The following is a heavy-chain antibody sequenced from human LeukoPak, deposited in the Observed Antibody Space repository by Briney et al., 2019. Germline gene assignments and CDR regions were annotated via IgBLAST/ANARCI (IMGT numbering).Heavy chain of an antibody. V-gene: IGHV3-64*01. D-gene: IGHD4-23*01. Sequence: GGSLRLSCVGSGFSFSEYAMYWVRHAPGKGLEYVSTITRNGGARDSGNSVAGRFTVSRDNSKSTLYLQVGSLRIEDTAVYYCARETVVDSSTSRDIKIKHEAFDIWGRGTVVTVSS. CDR2: ITRNGGAR. CDR3: ARETVVDSSTSRDIKIKHEAFDI. CDR1: GFSFSEYA. J-gene: IGHJ3*02.